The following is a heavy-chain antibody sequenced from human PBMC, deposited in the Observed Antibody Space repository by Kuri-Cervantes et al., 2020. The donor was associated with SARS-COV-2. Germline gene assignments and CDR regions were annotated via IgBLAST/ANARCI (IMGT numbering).Heavy chain of an antibody. Sequence: GESLKISCAASGFTFSGHWIHWVRQAPGKGLVWVSRINPDGSYTNNADSVKGRFTLPRDNAKNMLFLQMNSLRAEDTAVYYCARGSSSGYGMDVWGQGTTVTVSS. CDR1: GFTFSGHW. D-gene: IGHD6-6*01. V-gene: IGHV3-74*01. CDR2: INPDGSYT. CDR3: ARGSSSGYGMDV. J-gene: IGHJ6*02.